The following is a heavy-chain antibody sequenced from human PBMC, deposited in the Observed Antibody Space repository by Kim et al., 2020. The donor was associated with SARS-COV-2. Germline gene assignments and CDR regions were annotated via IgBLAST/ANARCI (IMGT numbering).Heavy chain of an antibody. D-gene: IGHD6-13*01. CDR3: ARDIAAGNNWFDP. V-gene: IGHV3-74*01. Sequence: YAESVKGRFTISRDNAKKTLYLQMNSLRAEDTAVYYCARDIAAGNNWFDPWGQGTLVTVSS. J-gene: IGHJ5*02.